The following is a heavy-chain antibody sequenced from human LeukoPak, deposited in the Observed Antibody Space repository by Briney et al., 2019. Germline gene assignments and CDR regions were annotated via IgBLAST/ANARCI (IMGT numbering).Heavy chain of an antibody. V-gene: IGHV5-51*04. Sequence: GESLKISCKGSGYSFTSYWIGWVRQMPGKGLEWMGIIYPGDSDTRYSPSFQGQVTISADKPISTAYLQWSSLKASDTAMYYCARVYSSSWSYYYYYMDVWGKGTTVTVSS. CDR3: ARVYSSSWSYYYYYMDV. CDR2: IYPGDSDT. D-gene: IGHD6-13*01. CDR1: GYSFTSYW. J-gene: IGHJ6*03.